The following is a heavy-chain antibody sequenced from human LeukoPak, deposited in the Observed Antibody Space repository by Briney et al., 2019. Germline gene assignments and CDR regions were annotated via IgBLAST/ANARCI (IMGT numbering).Heavy chain of an antibody. D-gene: IGHD2-2*01. J-gene: IGHJ4*02. CDR2: IRSKTNSYAT. CDR3: TRYQVGFES. V-gene: IGHV3-73*01. Sequence: PGGSLRLSCAASGFTFSGSAMHWVRQASGKGLEWVGRIRSKTNSYATSYAASVKGRFALSRDDSKNTAYLQMNSLKTEDTAVYYCTRYQVGFESWGQGTLVTVSS. CDR1: GFTFSGSA.